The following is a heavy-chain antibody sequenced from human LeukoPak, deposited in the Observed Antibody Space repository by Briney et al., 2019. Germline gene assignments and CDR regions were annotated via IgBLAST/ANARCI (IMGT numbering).Heavy chain of an antibody. D-gene: IGHD5-12*01. Sequence: GGSLRLSCAASGCSVTSNHMSWVRQAPGKGLEWVSTIYSGGSTYYADHVTGRFTISRDNSKSTIYLQMNSLRAEDTAVYYCATNSGYDNFHRLYGMDVWGQGTAVTVSS. CDR3: ATNSGYDNFHRLYGMDV. CDR1: GCSVTSNH. CDR2: IYSGGST. V-gene: IGHV3-53*01. J-gene: IGHJ6*02.